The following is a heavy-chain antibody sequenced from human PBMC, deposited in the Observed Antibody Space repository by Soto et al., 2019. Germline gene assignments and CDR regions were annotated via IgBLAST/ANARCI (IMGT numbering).Heavy chain of an antibody. Sequence: PGGSLRLSCAASGFTFSSYAMHWVRQAPGKGLEWVAVISYDGSNKYYADSVKGRFTISRDNSKNTLYLQMNSLRAEDTAVYYCASKRARDFWSGYYLDYGMDVWGQGTMVTVSS. CDR1: GFTFSSYA. CDR2: ISYDGSNK. CDR3: ASKRARDFWSGYYLDYGMDV. D-gene: IGHD3-3*01. V-gene: IGHV3-30-3*01. J-gene: IGHJ6*02.